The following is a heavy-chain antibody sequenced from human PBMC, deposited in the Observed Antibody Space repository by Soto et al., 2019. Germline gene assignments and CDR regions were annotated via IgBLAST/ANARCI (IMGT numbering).Heavy chain of an antibody. CDR3: ARDPGAVAGTDYYYYGMDV. CDR2: INAGNGNT. J-gene: IGHJ6*02. V-gene: IGHV1-3*01. D-gene: IGHD6-19*01. Sequence: ASVKVSCKASGYTFTSYAMHWVRQAPGQRLEWMGWINAGNGNTKYSQKFQGRVTITRDTSASTAYMELRSLRSEDTAVYYCARDPGAVAGTDYYYYGMDVWGQGTTVTVSS. CDR1: GYTFTSYA.